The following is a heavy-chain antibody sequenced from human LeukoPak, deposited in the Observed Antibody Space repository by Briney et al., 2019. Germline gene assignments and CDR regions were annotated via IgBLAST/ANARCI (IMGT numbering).Heavy chain of an antibody. CDR1: GGSFSGYY. CDR3: ARGYLLWFGELLYYYYYGMDV. CDR2: INHSGST. V-gene: IGHV4-34*01. J-gene: IGHJ6*02. D-gene: IGHD3-10*01. Sequence: SETLSLTCAVYGGSFSGYYWSWLRQPPGKGLEWIGEINHSGSTNYNPSLKSRVTISVDTSKNQFSLKLSSVTAADTAVYYCARGYLLWFGELLYYYYYGMDVWGQGTTVTVSS.